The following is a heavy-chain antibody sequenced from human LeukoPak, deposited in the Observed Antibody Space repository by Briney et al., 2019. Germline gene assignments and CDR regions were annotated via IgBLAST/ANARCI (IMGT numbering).Heavy chain of an antibody. CDR3: ARGPWASAAYSTFDY. V-gene: IGHV1-69*13. D-gene: IGHD6-13*01. CDR1: GGTFSSYA. J-gene: IGHJ4*02. CDR2: IIPIFGTA. Sequence: RASVKVSCKASGGTFSSYAISWVRQAPGQGLEWMGGIIPIFGTANYAQKFQGRVTITADESTSTAYMELSSLRSEDTAVYYCARGPWASAAYSTFDYWGQGTLVTVSS.